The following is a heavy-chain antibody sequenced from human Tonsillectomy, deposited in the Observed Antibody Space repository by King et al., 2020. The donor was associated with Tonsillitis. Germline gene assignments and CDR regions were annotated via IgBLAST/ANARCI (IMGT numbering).Heavy chain of an antibody. CDR1: GFTFSGYD. CDR2: ISSSNGNI. J-gene: IGHJ4*02. CDR3: ARGRFCSSTSCYTRFLVNY. Sequence: VQLVESGGGLVKPGGSLRVSCEASGFTFSGYDMSWIRQAPGKGLEWVGYISSSNGNINYAEQFKGRFTISTDNAKNSLYLQMNSLRAEDTAVYYCARGRFCSSTSCYTRFLVNYWGQGTLVTVSS. V-gene: IGHV3-11*01. D-gene: IGHD2-2*02.